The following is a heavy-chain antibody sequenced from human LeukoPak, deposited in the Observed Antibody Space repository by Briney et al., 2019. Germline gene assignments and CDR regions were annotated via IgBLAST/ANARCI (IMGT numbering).Heavy chain of an antibody. Sequence: ASVKVSCKVSGYTLTELSMHWVRQAPGQGLEWMGIINPSGGSTSYAQKFQGGVTMTRDTSTSTVYMELSSLRSEDTAVYYCARDREVSGRTGLCYWGQGTLVTVSS. V-gene: IGHV1-46*01. D-gene: IGHD2-8*02. J-gene: IGHJ4*02. CDR3: ARDREVSGRTGLCY. CDR1: GYTLTELS. CDR2: INPSGGST.